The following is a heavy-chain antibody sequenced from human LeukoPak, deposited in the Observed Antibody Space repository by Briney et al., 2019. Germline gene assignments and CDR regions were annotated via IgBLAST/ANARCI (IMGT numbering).Heavy chain of an antibody. V-gene: IGHV5-51*01. CDR3: ARQYQDYFDS. J-gene: IGHJ4*02. Sequence: GESLKISCKGSGYSFTNYWIGWVRQMPGKGLECMGFIYPGDSDTRYSPSFQGQVTISADKSISTAYLQWSSLKASDTAMYYCARQYQDYFDSWGQGTLVTVSS. D-gene: IGHD2-2*01. CDR2: IYPGDSDT. CDR1: GYSFTNYW.